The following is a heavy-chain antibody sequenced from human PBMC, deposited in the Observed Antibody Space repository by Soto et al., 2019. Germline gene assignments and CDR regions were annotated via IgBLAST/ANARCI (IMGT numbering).Heavy chain of an antibody. D-gene: IGHD2-21*01. CDR2: MTPAGSEQ. CDR1: GFTFSDYW. Sequence: EVHLVESGGGLVQPGGSLRLSCAASGFTFSDYWMTWVRQTPGKGLEGVANMTPAGSEQYYLDSVKGRFTISRDNAKNSLYLQMNSLRGEDTAVYYCTRDLNHDCGPWGQGTQVIVSS. J-gene: IGHJ5*02. V-gene: IGHV3-7*04. CDR3: TRDLNHDCGP.